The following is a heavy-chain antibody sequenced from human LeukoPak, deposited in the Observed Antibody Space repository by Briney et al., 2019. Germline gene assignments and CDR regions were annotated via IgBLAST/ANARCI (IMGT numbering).Heavy chain of an antibody. CDR3: ASGAVAGIFDY. CDR2: INPNSGGT. Sequence: ASVKVSCKASGGTFSSYAISWVRQAPGQGLEWMGWINPNSGGTNYAQKFQGRVTMTRDTSISTAYMELSGLRSDDTAVYYCASGAVAGIFDYWGQGTLVTVSS. CDR1: GGTFSSYA. J-gene: IGHJ4*02. D-gene: IGHD6-19*01. V-gene: IGHV1-2*02.